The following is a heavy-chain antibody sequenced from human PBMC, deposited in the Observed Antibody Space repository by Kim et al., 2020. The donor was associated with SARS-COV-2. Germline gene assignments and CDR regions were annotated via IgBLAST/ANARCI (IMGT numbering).Heavy chain of an antibody. CDR1: GGSISSYY. D-gene: IGHD4-17*01. Sequence: SETLSLTCTVSGGSISSYYWSWIRQPPGKGLEWIGYIYYSGSTNYNPSLKSRVTISVDTSKNQFSLKLSSVTAADTAVYYCARSGRYGDYPVYFDYWGQGTLVTVSS. J-gene: IGHJ4*02. CDR3: ARSGRYGDYPVYFDY. CDR2: IYYSGST. V-gene: IGHV4-59*01.